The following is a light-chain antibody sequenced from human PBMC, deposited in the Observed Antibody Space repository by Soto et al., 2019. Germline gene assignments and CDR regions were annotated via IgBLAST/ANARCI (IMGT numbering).Light chain of an antibody. V-gene: IGKV3-15*01. CDR1: QSVSSN. CDR3: QQYNDWPLT. CDR2: DAS. J-gene: IGKJ4*01. Sequence: EIIVTQSPATLSVSPEERVTLSCRASQSVSSNLAWYIQKPGQAPRLLIYDASTRATRVPARFSGSGSGTEFNLTISSLQSEDFAVYSCQQYNDWPLTFGGGTKVEIK.